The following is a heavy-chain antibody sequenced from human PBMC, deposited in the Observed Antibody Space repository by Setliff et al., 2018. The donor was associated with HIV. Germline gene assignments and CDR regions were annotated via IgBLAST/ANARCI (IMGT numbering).Heavy chain of an antibody. V-gene: IGHV1-18*01. D-gene: IGHD1-26*01. J-gene: IGHJ3*01. CDR1: GYTFLNYG. CDR3: ASVNSGSYVGPLDF. CDR2: IRVYNGNT. Sequence: ASVKVSCKASGYTFLNYGITWVRQAPGQGLEWMGWIRVYNGNTNYARKLQGRVTMTTDTSTRTVYMELRSLRSDDTAVYYCASVNSGSYVGPLDFWGQGTMVTVS.